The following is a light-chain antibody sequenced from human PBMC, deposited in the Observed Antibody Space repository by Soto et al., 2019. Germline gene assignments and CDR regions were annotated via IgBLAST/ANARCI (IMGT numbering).Light chain of an antibody. J-gene: IGLJ3*02. Sequence: QSALTQPASVSGSPGQSITISCTGTSSDVGGYNYVSWYQQHPGKAPKLMIYEVSNRPSGLSNRFSGSKSGNTASLTSSGRQAEDEADYYCRSYTSGSTLVVFGGGTNVTVL. CDR2: EVS. CDR1: SSDVGGYNY. CDR3: RSYTSGSTLVV. V-gene: IGLV2-14*01.